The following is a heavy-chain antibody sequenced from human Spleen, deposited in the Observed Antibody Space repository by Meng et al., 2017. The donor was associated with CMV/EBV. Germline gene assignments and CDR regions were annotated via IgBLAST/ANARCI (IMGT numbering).Heavy chain of an antibody. D-gene: IGHD3-10*01. Sequence: GGSLRLSCAASGFTLRHYWMSWGRQAPGKGLEWVANIKFDGSEKHYLDSVKGRFTISRDNADNSLSLQTNSLRVEDTAIYYCARDTPGDWGQGTLVTVSS. CDR2: IKFDGSEK. CDR1: GFTLRHYW. J-gene: IGHJ4*02. V-gene: IGHV3-7*01. CDR3: ARDTPGD.